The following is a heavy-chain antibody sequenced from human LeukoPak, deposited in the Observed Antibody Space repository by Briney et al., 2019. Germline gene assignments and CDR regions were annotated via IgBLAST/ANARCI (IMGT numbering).Heavy chain of an antibody. CDR1: GFTFSSYA. V-gene: IGHV3-23*01. J-gene: IGHJ4*02. CDR2: INGGGGST. Sequence: PGGSLRLSCAASGFTFSSYAMTWVRQAPGKGLEWVSVINGGGGSTFYADSVKGRFTISRDNSKNTLYLQMNSLRAEDTAVYYCAKEGGKSSSSCYYFDHWGQGSLATVSS. D-gene: IGHD2-2*01. CDR3: AKEGGKSSSSCYYFDH.